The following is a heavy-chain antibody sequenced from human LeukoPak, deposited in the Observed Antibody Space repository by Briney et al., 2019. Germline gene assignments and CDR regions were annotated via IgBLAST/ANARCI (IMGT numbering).Heavy chain of an antibody. CDR2: ISSSSSYI. J-gene: IGHJ6*02. CDR3: ARDPAVAGKGAGYGMDV. CDR1: GFTFTSCT. D-gene: IGHD6-19*01. V-gene: IGHV3-21*01. Sequence: GGSLRLSCAASGFTFTSCTMNWGRQAPGKGLEWVSSISSSSSYIYYADSVRGRFTISRDNAKNSLYLQMNSLRAEDTAVYSCARDPAVAGKGAGYGMDVWGQGTTVTVSS.